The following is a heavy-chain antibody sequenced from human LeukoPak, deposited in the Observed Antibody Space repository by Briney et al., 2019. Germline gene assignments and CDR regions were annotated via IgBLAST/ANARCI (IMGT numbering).Heavy chain of an antibody. V-gene: IGHV3-23*01. CDR2: ITTSGDST. CDR3: AKALSGTLAGNFDY. D-gene: IGHD1-1*01. J-gene: IGHJ4*02. CDR1: GFTFSSYA. Sequence: GGSLRVSCAASGFTFSSYAMSWVRQAPGKGLEWVSTITTSGDSTCYADSVKGRFTISRDNSKNTLYLQMNSLRAEDTAVYYCAKALSGTLAGNFDYWGQGTLVTVSS.